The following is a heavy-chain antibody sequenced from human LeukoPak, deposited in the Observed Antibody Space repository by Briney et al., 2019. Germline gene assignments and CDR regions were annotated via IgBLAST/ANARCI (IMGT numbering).Heavy chain of an antibody. Sequence: ASVKVSCKASGYTFTSYGISWVRQAPGQGLEWMGWISAYNGNTNYAQKLQGRVTMTTDTSTSTAYMELRSLRSDETAVYYCARDRYYGSGSMYYYMDVWGKGTTVTVSS. D-gene: IGHD3-10*01. J-gene: IGHJ6*03. CDR2: ISAYNGNT. CDR3: ARDRYYGSGSMYYYMDV. CDR1: GYTFTSYG. V-gene: IGHV1-18*01.